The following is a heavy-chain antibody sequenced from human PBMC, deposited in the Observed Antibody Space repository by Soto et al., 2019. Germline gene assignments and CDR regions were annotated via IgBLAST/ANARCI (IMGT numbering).Heavy chain of an antibody. J-gene: IGHJ4*02. V-gene: IGHV3-7*01. D-gene: IGHD3-10*01. Sequence: PGGSLRLSCAASGFSFEIYWMGWVRQAPGKGLEWVANINPDGSGEYYLDSVKGRFTISRYNAKNSVHLQMNSLVGDDTAVYYCARENWFFDYWGQGTPVTVSS. CDR2: INPDGSGE. CDR1: GFSFEIYW. CDR3: ARENWFFDY.